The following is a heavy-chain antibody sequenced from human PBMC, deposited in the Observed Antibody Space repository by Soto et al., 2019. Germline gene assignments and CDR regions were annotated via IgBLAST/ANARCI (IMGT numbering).Heavy chain of an antibody. CDR1: SGSISTYY. V-gene: IGHV4-59*01. CDR3: EGDTNWAYFDF. J-gene: IGHJ4*02. D-gene: IGHD1-1*01. Sequence: SETLSLTCTVSSGSISTYYWSWIRQPPGKGLEWIGYIYYTGSTNYNPSLKTRVAISMDTSKNQFSLNLSSVTAADTAVYSCEGDTNWAYFDFWGLRPLVTVSS. CDR2: IYYTGST.